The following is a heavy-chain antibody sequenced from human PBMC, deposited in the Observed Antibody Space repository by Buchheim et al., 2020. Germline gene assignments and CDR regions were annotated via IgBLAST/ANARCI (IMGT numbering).Heavy chain of an antibody. Sequence: QVQLQESGPGLVEPSQTLSLTCTVSGGSISSGAYYWSWIRQHPGKGLEWIGYIYYSGSTYYNPSLKSRVTISVDTPKNQFSLKLSSVTAADTAVYSCARGTYYYESSGFYFPNYFDFWGHGTL. CDR2: IYYSGST. CDR3: ARGTYYYESSGFYFPNYFDF. V-gene: IGHV4-31*03. CDR1: GGSISSGAYY. D-gene: IGHD3-22*01. J-gene: IGHJ4*01.